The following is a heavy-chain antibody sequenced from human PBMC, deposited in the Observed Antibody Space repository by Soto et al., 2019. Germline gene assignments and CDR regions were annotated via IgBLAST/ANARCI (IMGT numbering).Heavy chain of an antibody. CDR1: GGSFGGYY. CDR2: INHSGST. CDR3: ARNYYVSGSYYPNYYYGMDV. J-gene: IGHJ6*02. D-gene: IGHD3-10*01. V-gene: IGHV4-34*01. Sequence: SETLSLTCAVYGGSFGGYYWSWIRQPPGKGLEWIGEINHSGSTNYNPSLKSRVTISVDTSKNQFSLKLSSVTAADTAVYYCARNYYVSGSYYPNYYYGMDVWGQGTTVT.